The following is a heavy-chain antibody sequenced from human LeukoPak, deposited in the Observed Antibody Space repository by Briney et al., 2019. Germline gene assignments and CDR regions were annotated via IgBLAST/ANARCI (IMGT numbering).Heavy chain of an antibody. V-gene: IGHV3-23*01. CDR3: ARWLRRPIDC. J-gene: IGHJ4*02. Sequence: GGSLRLSCAASGFTFSTYAMTWVRQAPGKGLEWVSSISGSGDSTYYADSVKGRFTISRDNSGRALYLQMNNLRAEDTAVYYCARWLRRPIDCWGQGTLVTVSS. CDR1: GFTFSTYA. D-gene: IGHD5-12*01. CDR2: ISGSGDST.